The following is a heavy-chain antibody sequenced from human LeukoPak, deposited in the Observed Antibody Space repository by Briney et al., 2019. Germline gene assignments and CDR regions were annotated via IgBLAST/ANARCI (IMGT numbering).Heavy chain of an antibody. CDR1: GFTFSSYA. CDR3: ARGRRLGYCSGGSCPLYYYYYMDV. J-gene: IGHJ6*03. Sequence: GGSLRLSCAASGFTFSSYAMHWVRQAPGKGLEWVTVISYDGTNKYYTDSVKGRFTISRDNSKNTLYLQMNSLRAEDRAVYYCARGRRLGYCSGGSCPLYYYYYMDVWGKGTTVTVSS. CDR2: ISYDGTNK. V-gene: IGHV3-30*04. D-gene: IGHD2-15*01.